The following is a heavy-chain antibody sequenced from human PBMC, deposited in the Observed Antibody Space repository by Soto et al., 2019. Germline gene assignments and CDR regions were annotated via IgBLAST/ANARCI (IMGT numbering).Heavy chain of an antibody. D-gene: IGHD3-10*01. Sequence: QITLKESGTTLVKPRQTLTLTCTFSGFSLSTSGVCVAWIRQPPGKALEWLALIYWDDDKRYSPSLKSRLTITKDTSKDQVVLTMTNMDLVDTATYYCAHRREGAGSGSYYGYWGQGILVTVSS. V-gene: IGHV2-5*02. J-gene: IGHJ4*02. CDR3: AHRREGAGSGSYYGY. CDR2: IYWDDDK. CDR1: GFSLSTSGVC.